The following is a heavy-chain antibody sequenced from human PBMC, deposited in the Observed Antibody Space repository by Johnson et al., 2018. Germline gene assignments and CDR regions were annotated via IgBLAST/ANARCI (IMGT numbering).Heavy chain of an antibody. D-gene: IGHD4-23*01. CDR2: ISYDGRNK. Sequence: QVQLVQSGGGVVQPGRSLRLSCAASGFTFSNYGMHWVRQAPGKGLEWVALISYDGRNKYSADSVKGRFTISRDTSKNTLYLQMNSPRPEDTAVYYCVRSTVVIRAEYFQNWGQGTLVTVSS. J-gene: IGHJ1*01. CDR1: GFTFSNYG. CDR3: VRSTVVIRAEYFQN. V-gene: IGHV3-30*03.